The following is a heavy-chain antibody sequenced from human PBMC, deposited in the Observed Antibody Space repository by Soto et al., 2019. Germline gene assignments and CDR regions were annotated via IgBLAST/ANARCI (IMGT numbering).Heavy chain of an antibody. CDR1: GFTFDRYW. Sequence: GGSLRLSCVASGFTFDRYWMSWVRQAPWKEPEWVANIRQDGNEKHYVDSVKGRFTISRDNAKNSLYLQMNSLGAEDTAVYYCARAFSSGWYTEYYFDYWGQGTLVTVSS. CDR2: IRQDGNEK. D-gene: IGHD6-19*01. J-gene: IGHJ4*02. CDR3: ARAFSSGWYTEYYFDY. V-gene: IGHV3-7*03.